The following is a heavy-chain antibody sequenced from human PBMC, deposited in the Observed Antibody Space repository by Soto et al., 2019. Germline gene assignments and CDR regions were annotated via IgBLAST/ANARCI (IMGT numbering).Heavy chain of an antibody. J-gene: IGHJ4*02. Sequence: PGESLKISCKGSGYSFTSYWIGWVRQMPGKGLEWMGIIYPGDSDTRYSPSFQGQVTISADKSISTAYLQWSSLKASDTAMYYCARTYYYDSSGYSNFDDWGKGTLVTVDS. CDR1: GYSFTSYW. V-gene: IGHV5-51*01. CDR3: ARTYYYDSSGYSNFDD. CDR2: IYPGDSDT. D-gene: IGHD3-22*01.